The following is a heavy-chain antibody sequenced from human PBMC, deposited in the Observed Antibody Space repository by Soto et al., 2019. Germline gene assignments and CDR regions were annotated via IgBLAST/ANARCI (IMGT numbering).Heavy chain of an antibody. CDR1: GFTFRGHA. CDR2: ITADGGA. V-gene: IGHV3-23*01. D-gene: IGHD2-15*01. J-gene: IGHJ3*02. Sequence: EVRVLESGGDLVQPGGSLRLSCEGSGFTFRGHAMTWIRQAPGKGPEWVSTITADGGAYYADSVKGRFAMSRDASERTLYLQMNSLGVDDTAAYYCAPHVSCAGGSCQYDAFAIRGQGTVVAVSS. CDR3: APHVSCAGGSCQYDAFAI.